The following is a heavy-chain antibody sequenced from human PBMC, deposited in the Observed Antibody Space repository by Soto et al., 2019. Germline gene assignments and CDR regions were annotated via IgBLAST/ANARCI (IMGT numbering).Heavy chain of an antibody. CDR1: GYTFVNYW. CDR3: ARGNVANWFDP. J-gene: IGHJ5*02. CDR2: IYPSDSRT. V-gene: IGHV5-51*01. Sequence: GSLKISCKASGYTFVNYWIVWVRQMPGKGLEWMGIIYPSDSRTKYSPSFQGQVTMSADKSISTAYLQWDSLEASDTAIYYCARGNVANWFDPWGQGTLVTVSS.